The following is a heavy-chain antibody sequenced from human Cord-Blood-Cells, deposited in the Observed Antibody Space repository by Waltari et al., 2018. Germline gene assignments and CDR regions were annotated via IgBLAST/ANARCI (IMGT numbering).Heavy chain of an antibody. V-gene: IGHV4-38-2*01. CDR1: GYSISSGYY. D-gene: IGHD6-6*01. CDR2: IYHSGST. J-gene: IGHJ3*02. Sequence: QVQLQESGPGLVKPPETLSLTCAVSGYSISSGYYWGWIRQPPGKGLEWIGSIYHSGSTYYNPSLKSRVTISVDTSKNQFSLKLSSVTAADTAVYYCARGSGYSSSSAAFDIWGQGTMVTVSS. CDR3: ARGSGYSSSSAAFDI.